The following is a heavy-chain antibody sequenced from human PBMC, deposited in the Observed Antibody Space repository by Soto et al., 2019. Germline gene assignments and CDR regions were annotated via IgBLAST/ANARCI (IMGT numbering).Heavy chain of an antibody. Sequence: QVQLVQSGAEVKKPGSSVKVSCKVSGGRFNTNAISWLRQAPGQGLEWMGGIIAIFDKANYAQRVQDRVTMTAEESTSTAYMELSSLRSDDTAVYFCTREAHGGNFETWGQGTLVTVSS. D-gene: IGHD2-21*01. J-gene: IGHJ5*02. V-gene: IGHV1-69*12. CDR1: GGRFNTNA. CDR2: IIAIFDKA. CDR3: TREAHGGNFET.